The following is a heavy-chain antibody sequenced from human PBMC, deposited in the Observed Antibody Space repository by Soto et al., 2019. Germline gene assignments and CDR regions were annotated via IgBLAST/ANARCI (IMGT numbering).Heavy chain of an antibody. CDR3: AKEGLSDYDFWSGYLGAVGTYYDYYGMDV. D-gene: IGHD3-3*01. Sequence: GGSLRLSCAASGFTFSSYAMSWVRQAPGKGLEWVSAISVSGGSTYYADSVKGRFTISRDNSKNTLYLQMNSLRAEDTAVYYCAKEGLSDYDFWSGYLGAVGTYYDYYGMDVWGQGATVTVSS. CDR1: GFTFSSYA. V-gene: IGHV3-23*01. J-gene: IGHJ6*02. CDR2: ISVSGGST.